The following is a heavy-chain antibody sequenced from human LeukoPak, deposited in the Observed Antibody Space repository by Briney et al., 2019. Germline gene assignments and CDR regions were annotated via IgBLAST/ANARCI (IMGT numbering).Heavy chain of an antibody. J-gene: IGHJ5*02. Sequence: ASVKVSCKASGYTFTSYAMHWVRQAPGQRLEWMGWINAGNGNTKYSQKFQGRVTTTRDTSASTAYMELSSLRSEDTAVYYCARDRAPITMVRGVINWFDPWGQGILVTVSS. CDR3: ARDRAPITMVRGVINWFDP. V-gene: IGHV1-3*01. CDR2: INAGNGNT. D-gene: IGHD3-10*01. CDR1: GYTFTSYA.